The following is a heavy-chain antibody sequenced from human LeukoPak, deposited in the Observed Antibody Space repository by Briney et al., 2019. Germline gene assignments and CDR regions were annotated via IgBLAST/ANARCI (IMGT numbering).Heavy chain of an antibody. CDR2: ISGGVEVT. J-gene: IGHJ4*02. Sequence: GGSLRLSCEASGFTFSSYAMSWVRQAPGKGLEWVSVISGGVEVTYYADSAKGRFTISRDNSKNTLYLQMNSLRAEDTAVYYCAKYETTVTTYFDYWGQGTLVTVSS. CDR3: AKYETTVTTYFDY. CDR1: GFTFSSYA. D-gene: IGHD4-17*01. V-gene: IGHV3-23*01.